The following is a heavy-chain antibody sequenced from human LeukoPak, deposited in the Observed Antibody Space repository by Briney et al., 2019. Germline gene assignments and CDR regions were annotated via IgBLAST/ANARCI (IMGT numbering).Heavy chain of an antibody. Sequence: GGSLRLSCSASGFTFSSYEMNWVRQAPGKGLEWVSYISSSGGTIYYADSVKGRFTISRDNAKNSLYLQMNILRAEDTAVYYCARDLSYCTITSCSYYYYGMDVWGRGTTVTVSS. CDR1: GFTFSSYE. V-gene: IGHV3-48*03. CDR3: ARDLSYCTITSCSYYYYGMDV. CDR2: ISSSGGTI. J-gene: IGHJ6*02. D-gene: IGHD2-2*01.